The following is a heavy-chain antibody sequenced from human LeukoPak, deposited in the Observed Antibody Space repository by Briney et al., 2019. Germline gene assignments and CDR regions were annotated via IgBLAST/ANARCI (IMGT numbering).Heavy chain of an antibody. Sequence: ASVKVSCKVYGYTLTELSMHWVRQAPGKGLEWMGGFDPEDGETIYAQKFQGRVTMTEDTSTDTAHMELSSLRSEDTAVYYCATGGAKTHEGGFDYWGQGTLVTVSS. CDR3: ATGGAKTHEGGFDY. V-gene: IGHV1-24*01. CDR1: GYTLTELS. D-gene: IGHD3-16*01. CDR2: FDPEDGET. J-gene: IGHJ4*02.